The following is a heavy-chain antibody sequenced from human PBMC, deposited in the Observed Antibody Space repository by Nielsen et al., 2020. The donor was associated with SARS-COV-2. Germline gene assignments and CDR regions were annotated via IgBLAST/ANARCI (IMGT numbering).Heavy chain of an antibody. V-gene: IGHV3-7*05. J-gene: IGHJ4*02. Sequence: GESLKISCAASGFSFSDSGMHWVRQASGKGLEWVANIKQDASEKYYLDSVKGRFTVSRDNAKNSVYLQMNRLRAEDTAVYYCVRAAGSSWHFDYWGQGTLVTVSP. CDR2: IKQDASEK. CDR1: GFSFSDSG. D-gene: IGHD6-13*01. CDR3: VRAAGSSWHFDY.